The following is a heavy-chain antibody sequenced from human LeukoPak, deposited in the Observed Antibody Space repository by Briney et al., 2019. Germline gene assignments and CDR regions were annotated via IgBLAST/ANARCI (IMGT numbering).Heavy chain of an antibody. D-gene: IGHD3-10*01. Sequence: QSGVSLRLSCAASGFTFSSYAMSWVRQAPGKGLEWVSAISGSGGSTYYADSVKGRFTISRDNSKNTLYLQMNSLRAEDTAVYYCAKDSHGSGSFYNLNWFDPWGQGTLVTVS. CDR2: ISGSGGST. V-gene: IGHV3-23*01. CDR3: AKDSHGSGSFYNLNWFDP. J-gene: IGHJ5*02. CDR1: GFTFSSYA.